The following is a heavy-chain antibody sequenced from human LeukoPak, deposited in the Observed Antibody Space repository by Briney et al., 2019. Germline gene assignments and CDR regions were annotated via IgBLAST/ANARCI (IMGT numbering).Heavy chain of an antibody. CDR3: AKPARTDAFDI. J-gene: IGHJ3*02. CDR2: INWDGGST. D-gene: IGHD1-14*01. Sequence: GGSLRLSCAASGFTFDDYGMSWVRQGPGKGLEWVSGINWDGGSTGYVDSVKGRFTISRDNAKNSLYLQMNSLRAEDTAVYYCAKPARTDAFDIWGQGTMITVSS. V-gene: IGHV3-20*04. CDR1: GFTFDDYG.